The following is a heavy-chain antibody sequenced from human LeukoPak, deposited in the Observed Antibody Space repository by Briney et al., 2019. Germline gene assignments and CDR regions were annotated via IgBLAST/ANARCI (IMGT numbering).Heavy chain of an antibody. Sequence: GESLKISCQASGYNFANYWIAWVRLMPGKGLGWMGTIYPGDSDTRYRPSFQGQVTISADKSITTAYLQWSTLKASDTAMYYCTLRGDSNYYDYWGQGTLVTVSS. CDR1: GYNFANYW. CDR3: TLRGDSNYYDY. D-gene: IGHD3-10*01. J-gene: IGHJ4*02. CDR2: IYPGDSDT. V-gene: IGHV5-51*01.